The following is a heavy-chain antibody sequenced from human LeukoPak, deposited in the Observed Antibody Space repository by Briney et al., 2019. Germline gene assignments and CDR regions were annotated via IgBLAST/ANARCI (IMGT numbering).Heavy chain of an antibody. CDR1: GGTFSNYA. J-gene: IGHJ4*02. D-gene: IGHD2-15*01. CDR2: INPNSGGT. V-gene: IGHV1-2*04. Sequence: ASVKVSCKASGGTFSNYAINWVRQAPRQGLEWMGWINPNSGGTNYAQKFQGWVTMTRDTSISTAYMELSRLRSDDTAVYYCARNFGSGKGPYFDYWGQGTLVTVSS. CDR3: ARNFGSGKGPYFDY.